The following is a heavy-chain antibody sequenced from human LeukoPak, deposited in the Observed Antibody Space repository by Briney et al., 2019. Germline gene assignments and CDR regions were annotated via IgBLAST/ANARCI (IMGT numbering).Heavy chain of an antibody. V-gene: IGHV4-59*01. CDR2: IYYSVST. CDR3: ARAPYSYDVWYYYGMDV. J-gene: IGHJ6*02. Sequence: SETLSLTCTVSGGSISSYYWSWIRQPPGKGVEWIGYIYYSVSTTYIPSLNIRVTISVDTSKNQFSLKLSSVTAADTAVYYCARAPYSYDVWYYYGMDVWGQGTTVTVSS. D-gene: IGHD5-18*01. CDR1: GGSISSYY.